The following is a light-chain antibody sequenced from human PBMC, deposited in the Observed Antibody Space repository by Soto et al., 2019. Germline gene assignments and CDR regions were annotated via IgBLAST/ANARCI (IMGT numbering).Light chain of an antibody. CDR1: KIGTKS. CDR3: QVCDRTTDFVV. J-gene: IGLJ2*01. Sequence: SYELTQAPSVSVAPGQTARFTCGGDKIGTKSVHWHQQKPGQAPVLVVYDDNDRPSGIPERFSGSKSGNTVTLTISRVEAGDEADYYCQVCDRTTDFVVFCGGTKVTVL. CDR2: DDN. V-gene: IGLV3-21*02.